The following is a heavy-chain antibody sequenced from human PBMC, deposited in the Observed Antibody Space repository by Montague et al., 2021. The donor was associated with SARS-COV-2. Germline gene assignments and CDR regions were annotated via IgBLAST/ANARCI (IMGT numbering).Heavy chain of an antibody. CDR2: ISHDESNH. V-gene: IGHV3-30*04. Sequence: SQRLSCAASRLPFNGYAMHWVRQAPGKGLEWLTFISHDESNHRYADSVKGRFTISRDNSKNTLYLQMDSLRPEDTAVYYCAREGYRSGSLYIDYWGQGTLVTVSS. D-gene: IGHD1-26*01. CDR1: RLPFNGYA. J-gene: IGHJ4*01. CDR3: AREGYRSGSLYIDY.